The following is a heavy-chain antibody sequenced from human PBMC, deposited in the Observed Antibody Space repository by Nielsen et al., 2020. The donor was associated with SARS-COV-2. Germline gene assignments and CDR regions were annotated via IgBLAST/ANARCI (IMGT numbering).Heavy chain of an antibody. CDR3: ARDVGAMAIFDY. J-gene: IGHJ4*02. Sequence: RQAPGKGLEWIGEINHSGSTNCNPSLKSRVTISVDTSKNQFSLKLSSVTAADTAVYYCARDVGAMAIFDYWGQGTLVTVSS. V-gene: IGHV4-34*01. CDR2: INHSGST. D-gene: IGHD5-18*01.